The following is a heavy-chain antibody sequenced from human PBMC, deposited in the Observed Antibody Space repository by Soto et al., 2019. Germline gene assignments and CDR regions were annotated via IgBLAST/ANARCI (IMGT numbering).Heavy chain of an antibody. Sequence: PSETLSLTCSVSGASVTSPEHYWTWIRQSPGKGLERIGYIYYGGSTVYNPSLKGRSTVSLDTSKNQFSLNLTSVTAADTAVYFCARVGYGVDELSTWGPGMLVTVSS. V-gene: IGHV4-30-4*01. CDR3: ARVGYGVDELST. D-gene: IGHD4-17*01. J-gene: IGHJ5*02. CDR2: IYYGGST. CDR1: GASVTSPEHY.